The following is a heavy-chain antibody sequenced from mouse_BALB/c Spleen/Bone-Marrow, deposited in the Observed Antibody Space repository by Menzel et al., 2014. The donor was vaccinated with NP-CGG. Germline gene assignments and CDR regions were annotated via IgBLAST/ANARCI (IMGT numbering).Heavy chain of an antibody. CDR3: TRGGNWDDFDY. Sequence: EVKLVESGGGLVQPGGSRKLSRAASGFTFSSFGMHWVRQAPEKGLEWVAYISSGSSTIFYADTVKGRFTVSRDNPKNTLFLQMTSLRSEDTAMYYCTRGGNWDDFDYWGQGTTLTVSS. D-gene: IGHD4-1*01. V-gene: IGHV5-17*02. J-gene: IGHJ2*01. CDR1: GFTFSSFG. CDR2: ISSGSSTI.